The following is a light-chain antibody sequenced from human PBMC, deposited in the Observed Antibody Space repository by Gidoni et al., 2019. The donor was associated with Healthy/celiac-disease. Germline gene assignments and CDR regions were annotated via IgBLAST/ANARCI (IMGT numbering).Light chain of an antibody. V-gene: IGKV1-39*01. J-gene: IGKJ2*01. CDR2: AAA. CDR3: QQSYSTLYT. CDR1: QSISSY. Sequence: DIQMTQSPSSLSASVGDRVNITCRASQSISSYLNWYQQKPGKDPKLLIYAAASLQSGVPSRFSGSGSGTDFTLTISSLQPEDFATYYCQQSYSTLYTFGQGTKLEIK.